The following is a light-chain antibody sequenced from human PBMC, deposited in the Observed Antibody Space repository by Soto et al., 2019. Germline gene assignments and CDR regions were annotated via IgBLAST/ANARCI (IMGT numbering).Light chain of an antibody. CDR1: QSVLYSSNNKNY. J-gene: IGKJ2*01. V-gene: IGKV4-1*01. CDR2: WAS. CDR3: QQHYSMPPP. Sequence: DIVMTQSPDSLAVYLGERATINCKSSQSVLYSSNNKNYLAWYQQKPGQPPKLLIYWASTRESGVPDRFSGSGSGTDFTLSISSLQAEDVAVYYCQQHYSMPPPFGQGTKLEIK.